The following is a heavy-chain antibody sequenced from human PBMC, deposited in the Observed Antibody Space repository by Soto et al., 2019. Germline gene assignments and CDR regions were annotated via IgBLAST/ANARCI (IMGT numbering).Heavy chain of an antibody. CDR1: GFTFSTYA. CDR3: ARFLLDLWPLDY. CDR2: ISYDGTNK. V-gene: IGHV3-30-3*01. Sequence: QVQLVESGGGVFQPGRSLRLSCAASGFTFSTYAMHWVRQAPGKGLECVALISYDGTNKYYADSVKGRFTISRDNSKNTVFLRMHSFRPEDTAVYYCARFLLDLWPLDYWGQGTLVTVSS. J-gene: IGHJ4*02. D-gene: IGHD2-2*02.